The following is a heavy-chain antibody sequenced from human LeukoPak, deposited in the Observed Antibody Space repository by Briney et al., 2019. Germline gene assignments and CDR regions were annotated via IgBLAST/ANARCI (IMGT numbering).Heavy chain of an antibody. CDR3: ARGIAGEWLPI. J-gene: IGHJ4*02. V-gene: IGHV4-59*01. CDR1: GNSISNYY. Sequence: SETLSPTCTVSGNSISNYYWSWIRQPPGKGLEWIGYLYFSGSTNYNPSLKSRVTISVDTSKNQFSLKLSSVTAADTAMYYCARGIAGEWLPIWGQGTLVTVSS. CDR2: LYFSGST. D-gene: IGHD3-3*01.